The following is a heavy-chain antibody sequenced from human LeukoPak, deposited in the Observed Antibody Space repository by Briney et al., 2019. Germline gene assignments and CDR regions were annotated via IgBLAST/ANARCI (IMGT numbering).Heavy chain of an antibody. CDR1: GYTFTSYS. V-gene: IGHV1-18*01. CDR2: ISAYNGDT. D-gene: IGHD3-22*01. J-gene: IGHJ4*02. CDR3: MRDPSNSSGRYAYFDY. Sequence: ASVKVSCKASGYTFTSYSISWVRQAPGQGLEWMGWISAYNGDTNFAQKFQGRVTMSTDTSTTTAYMELRSLTSDDTAVYYCMRDPSNSSGRYAYFDYWGQGALVIVSS.